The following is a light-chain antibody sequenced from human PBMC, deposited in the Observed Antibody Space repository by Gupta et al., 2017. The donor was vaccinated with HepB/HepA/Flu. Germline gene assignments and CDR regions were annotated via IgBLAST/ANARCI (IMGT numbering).Light chain of an antibody. CDR3: QAWDSSTAV. J-gene: IGLJ2*01. CDR1: KLGDKY. V-gene: IGLV3-1*01. CDR2: QDS. Sequence: SYELTQPPSVSVYPGQTASITCSGDKLGDKYACWYQQKPGQSPVLVIYQDSKRPSGIPERFSGSNSGNTATLTISGTQAKDEADYYCQAWDSSTAVFGGGTKLTVL.